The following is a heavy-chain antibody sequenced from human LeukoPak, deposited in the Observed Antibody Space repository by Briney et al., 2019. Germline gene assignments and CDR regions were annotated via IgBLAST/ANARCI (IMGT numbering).Heavy chain of an antibody. CDR1: GFTVSSNY. Sequence: GGSLRLSCAASGFTVSSNYMSWVRQAPGKGLEWVSVIYSGGSTYYADSVKGRFTISRDNSKNTPYLQMNSLRAEDTAVYYCARDRWDSSGYYPSYYFDYWGQGTLVTVSS. CDR3: ARDRWDSSGYYPSYYFDY. J-gene: IGHJ4*02. CDR2: IYSGGST. D-gene: IGHD3-22*01. V-gene: IGHV3-53*01.